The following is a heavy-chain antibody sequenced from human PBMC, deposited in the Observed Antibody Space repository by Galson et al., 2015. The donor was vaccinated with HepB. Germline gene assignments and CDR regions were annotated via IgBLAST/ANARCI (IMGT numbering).Heavy chain of an antibody. CDR3: AKDFSWLGPSNS. CDR1: GFTYTNYA. V-gene: IGHV3-23*01. CDR2: ITGSGAST. D-gene: IGHD6-19*01. J-gene: IGHJ4*02. Sequence: SLRLSCAASGFTYTNYAMSWVRQAPGKGLEWVSTITGSGASTYYADSVMGRFTISRDNSKNTLSLQMNGLRAEDTAVYYCAKDFSWLGPSNSWGQGTLVSVSS.